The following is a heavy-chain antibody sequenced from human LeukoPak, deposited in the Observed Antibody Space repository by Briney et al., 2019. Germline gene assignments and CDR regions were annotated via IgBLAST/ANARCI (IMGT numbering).Heavy chain of an antibody. CDR2: ISSSGSTI. Sequence: PGGSLRLSCAPSAFTFSSYEMNWVSQAPGNGREWVSYISSSGSTIYYADTVKGRFTISRDNAKNSLYLQMNSLRAEDTAVYYCARGIYDILTGYLYYYYYYMDVWGKGTTVTISS. CDR3: ARGIYDILTGYLYYYYYYMDV. V-gene: IGHV3-48*03. J-gene: IGHJ6*03. CDR1: AFTFSSYE. D-gene: IGHD3-9*01.